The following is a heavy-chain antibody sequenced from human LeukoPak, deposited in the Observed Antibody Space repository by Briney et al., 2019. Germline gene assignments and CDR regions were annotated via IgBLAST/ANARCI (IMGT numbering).Heavy chain of an antibody. CDR3: ARARTGSSS. CDR2: IKQDGSEK. D-gene: IGHD6-6*01. Sequence: GGSLRHSCAASGFTISSYWMSWVRQAPGKGLEWVANIKQDGSEKYYVDSVKGRFTISRDNAKNSLYLQMNSLRAEDTAVYYCARARTGSSSWGQGTLVTVSS. V-gene: IGHV3-7*04. CDR1: GFTISSYW. J-gene: IGHJ4*02.